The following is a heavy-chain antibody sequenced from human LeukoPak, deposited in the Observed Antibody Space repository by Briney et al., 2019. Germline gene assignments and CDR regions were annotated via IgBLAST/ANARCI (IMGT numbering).Heavy chain of an antibody. V-gene: IGHV4-59*01. CDR2: LYYGGST. J-gene: IGHJ6*02. CDR3: ARDGRIAVAGFYYYYGMDV. CDR1: GGSISTYY. D-gene: IGHD6-19*01. Sequence: PSETLSLTCTVSGGSISTYYWSWIRQPPGKGLEWIGYLYYGGSTNYNPSLKSRVTISVDTSKNQFSLKLSAVTAADTAMYYCARDGRIAVAGFYYYYGMDVWGQGTTVTVSS.